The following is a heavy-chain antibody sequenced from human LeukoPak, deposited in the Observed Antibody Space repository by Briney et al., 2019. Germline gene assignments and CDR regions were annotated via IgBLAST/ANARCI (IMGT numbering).Heavy chain of an antibody. Sequence: SVKVSCKASGGTFSSYAISWVRQAPGQGLEWMGRIIPILGTANYAQKFQGRVTITADESTSTAYMELSSLRSEDTAVYYCAREIGNYYYMDVWGKGTTVTVSS. J-gene: IGHJ6*03. CDR2: IIPILGTA. CDR3: AREIGNYYYMDV. CDR1: GGTFSSYA. D-gene: IGHD3-3*01. V-gene: IGHV1-69*11.